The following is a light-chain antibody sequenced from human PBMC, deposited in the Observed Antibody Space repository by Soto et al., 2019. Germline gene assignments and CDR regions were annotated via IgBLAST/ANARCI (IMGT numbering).Light chain of an antibody. J-gene: IGLJ1*01. CDR3: SSYTSSSTLV. CDR2: DVS. CDR1: SSDVGGYHY. V-gene: IGLV2-14*03. Sequence: QSALTQPASVSGSPGQSITISCAGTSSDVGGYHYVSWYQHHPGKAPKLMIYDVSNRPSGVSNRFSGSKSGNTASLPISGLQAEDEAAYYCSSYTSSSTLVFGTGTKVTVL.